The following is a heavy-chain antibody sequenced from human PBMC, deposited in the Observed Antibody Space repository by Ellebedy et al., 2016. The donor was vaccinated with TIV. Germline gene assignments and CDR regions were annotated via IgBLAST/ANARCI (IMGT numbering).Heavy chain of an antibody. CDR2: IYSGGST. CDR3: ATRHYGGFDF. J-gene: IGHJ3*01. CDR1: GFTFSSNY. Sequence: GESLKISXAASGFTFSSNYMSWVRQAPGKGLEWVSVIYSGGSTYYADSVKGRFTISRDNSKNTLYLQMNSLRGEDTAVYYCATRHYGGFDFWGRGKMVTVSS. D-gene: IGHD4-23*01. V-gene: IGHV3-53*01.